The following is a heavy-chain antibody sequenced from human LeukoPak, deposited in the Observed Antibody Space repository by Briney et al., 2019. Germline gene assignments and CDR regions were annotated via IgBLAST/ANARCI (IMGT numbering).Heavy chain of an antibody. CDR3: ARGRGVYGYWYFDL. CDR1: GFTFSSYV. CDR2: ISGNGRNT. V-gene: IGHV3-23*01. J-gene: IGHJ2*01. D-gene: IGHD2-15*01. Sequence: GGSLRLSCAASGFTFSSYVMSWVRQAPGKGLEWVSTISGNGRNTYYADSVKGRFTISRDNSKITLYLEMNSLTAEDTAVYYCARGRGVYGYWYFDLWGRGTLVTVSS.